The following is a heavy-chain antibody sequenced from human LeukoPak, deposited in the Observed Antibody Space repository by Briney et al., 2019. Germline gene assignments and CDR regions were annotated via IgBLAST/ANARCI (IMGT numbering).Heavy chain of an antibody. CDR3: AKLGRGPESAFDI. D-gene: IGHD5-12*01. J-gene: IGHJ3*02. CDR2: ISGSGGST. CDR1: GFTFSSYA. Sequence: PGGSLRLSCAASGFTFSSYAMSLVRQAPGKGLEWVSAISGSGGSTYYADSVKGRFTISRDNSKNTLYLQMNSLRAEDTAVYYCAKLGRGPESAFDIWGQGTMVTVSS. V-gene: IGHV3-23*01.